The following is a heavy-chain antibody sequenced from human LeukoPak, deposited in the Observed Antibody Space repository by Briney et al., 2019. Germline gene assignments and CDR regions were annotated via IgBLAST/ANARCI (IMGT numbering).Heavy chain of an antibody. V-gene: IGHV3-13*01. CDR3: VREARGYHYTYFDC. CDR2: IASGFQT. D-gene: IGHD5-18*01. CDR1: GFTLGSHD. Sequence: PGGSLRLSCTGSGFTLGSHDMHWVRQTTGEGLEWVAAIASGFQTFYAGSVKGRFTVSREDAENSLYLQMNSLTAGDTAVYYCVREARGYHYTYFDCWGQGSLVTVSS. J-gene: IGHJ4*02.